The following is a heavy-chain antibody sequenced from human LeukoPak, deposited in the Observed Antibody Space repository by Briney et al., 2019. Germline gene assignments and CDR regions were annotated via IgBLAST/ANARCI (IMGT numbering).Heavy chain of an antibody. CDR1: GFTFNNYA. V-gene: IGHV3-23*01. CDR3: SHFFDC. CDR2: ISDSGRST. J-gene: IGHJ4*02. D-gene: IGHD3-22*01. Sequence: GGSLRLSCAASGFTFNNYAMGWVRQAPGKGLEWVSGISDSGRSTYYADSVKGRFTAEDTAAYYCAKDRGTITMIVLVAVPGPSHFFDCWGQGALVTVSS.